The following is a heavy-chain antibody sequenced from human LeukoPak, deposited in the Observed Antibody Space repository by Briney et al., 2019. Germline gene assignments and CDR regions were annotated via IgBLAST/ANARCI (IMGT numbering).Heavy chain of an antibody. CDR1: GYTFTGYY. CDR2: INPNSGGT. Sequence: ASVTVSCKASGYTFTGYYMHWVRQAPGQGLEWMGWINPNSGGTNYAQKFQGRVTMTRDTSISTAYMELSRLRSDDTAVYYCAREARITMVRGVESRAFDIWGQGTMVTVSS. V-gene: IGHV1-2*02. J-gene: IGHJ3*02. CDR3: AREARITMVRGVESRAFDI. D-gene: IGHD3-10*01.